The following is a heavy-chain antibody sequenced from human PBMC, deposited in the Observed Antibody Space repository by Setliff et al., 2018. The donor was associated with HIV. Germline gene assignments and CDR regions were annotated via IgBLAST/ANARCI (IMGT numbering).Heavy chain of an antibody. D-gene: IGHD2-8*01. J-gene: IGHJ4*02. CDR2: IYHSGST. V-gene: IGHV4-38-2*02. Sequence: LETLSLTCAVSGYSISSGYYWGWIRQPPGKGLEWIGSIYHSGSTYYNPSLKSRVTISVDTSKNQFSLKLSSVTAADTAVYYCARDGRMAREYYFDYWGQGTLVTVSS. CDR3: ARDGRMAREYYFDY. CDR1: GYSISSGYY.